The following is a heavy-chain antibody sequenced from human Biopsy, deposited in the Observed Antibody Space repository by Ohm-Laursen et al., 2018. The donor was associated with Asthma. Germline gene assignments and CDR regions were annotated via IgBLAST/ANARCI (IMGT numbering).Heavy chain of an antibody. CDR2: INPNSGNT. CDR1: GYTFIGCH. CDR3: ARAPQPQNYGSGNAQYGLDV. D-gene: IGHD3-10*01. Sequence: ASVKVSCKASGYTFIGCHIHWVRQAPGQEFEWMGRINPNSGNTHYAHKFQGRVTMTRDTSISTVYMELTRLRSDDTAVYYCARAPQPQNYGSGNAQYGLDVWGQGTTVTVSS. J-gene: IGHJ6*02. V-gene: IGHV1-2*06.